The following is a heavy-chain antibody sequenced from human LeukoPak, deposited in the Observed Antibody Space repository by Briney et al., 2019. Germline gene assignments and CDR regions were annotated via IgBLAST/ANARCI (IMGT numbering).Heavy chain of an antibody. V-gene: IGHV1-2*02. CDR3: ARALGYSSSWYLLRIYDY. J-gene: IGHJ4*02. CDR2: INPNSGGT. D-gene: IGHD6-13*01. Sequence: ASVKVSCKASGYTFTGYYMHWVRQAPGQGREWMGWINPNSGGTNYAQKFQGRVTMTRDTSISTAYMDLSRLRSDDTAVYYCARALGYSSSWYLLRIYDYWGQGTLVTVSS. CDR1: GYTFTGYY.